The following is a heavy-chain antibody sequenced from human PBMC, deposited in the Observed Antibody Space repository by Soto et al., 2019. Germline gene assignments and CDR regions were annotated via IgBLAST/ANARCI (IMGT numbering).Heavy chain of an antibody. CDR1: GGSISSYY. V-gene: IGHV4-59*01. Sequence: KQSPTLSLTCTVSGGSISSYYWSWIRQPPGKGLEWIGYIYYSGSTNYNPSLKSRVTISVDTSKNQFSLKLSSVTAADTAVYYCARRKKTPTVTTKDYYYYMDVWGKGTTVTVSS. J-gene: IGHJ6*03. CDR3: ARRKKTPTVTTKDYYYYMDV. D-gene: IGHD4-17*01. CDR2: IYYSGST.